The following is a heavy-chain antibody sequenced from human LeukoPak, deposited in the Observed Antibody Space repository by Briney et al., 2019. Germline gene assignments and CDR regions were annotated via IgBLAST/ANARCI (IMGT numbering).Heavy chain of an antibody. CDR3: ARDQDHYYDSSGLPPYYYYYGMDV. D-gene: IGHD3-22*01. Sequence: PSETLSLTCTVSGGSISSYYWSWIRQPPGKGLEWIGYIYYSGSTNYNPSLKSRVTISVDTSKNQFSLKLSSVTAADTAVYYCARDQDHYYDSSGLPPYYYYYGMDVWGQGTTVTVSS. CDR1: GGSISSYY. CDR2: IYYSGST. J-gene: IGHJ6*02. V-gene: IGHV4-59*12.